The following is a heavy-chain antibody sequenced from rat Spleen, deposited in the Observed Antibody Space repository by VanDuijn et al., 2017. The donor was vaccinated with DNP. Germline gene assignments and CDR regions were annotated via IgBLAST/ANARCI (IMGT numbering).Heavy chain of an antibody. D-gene: IGHD3-1*01. CDR1: GYSITSNY. CDR2: ISYSGTT. J-gene: IGHJ2*01. CDR3: ARFGPDLDY. Sequence: EVQLQESGPGLVTPSQSLSLTCSVTGYSITSNYWAWIRKFPGNEMEWMGYISYSGTTRYNPSLKSRISITRDTSKNHFFLQLNSVTPEDTATYFCARFGPDLDYWGQGVMVTVSS. V-gene: IGHV3-1*01.